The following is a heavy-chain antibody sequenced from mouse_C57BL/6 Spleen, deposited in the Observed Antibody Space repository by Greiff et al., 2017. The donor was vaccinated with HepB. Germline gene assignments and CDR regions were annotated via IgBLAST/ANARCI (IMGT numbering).Heavy chain of an antibody. CDR2: IYPGDGDT. CDR1: GYAFSSSW. CDR3: ARPGSNYWYFDV. Sequence: VQGVESGPELVKPGASVKISCKASGYAFSSSWMNWVKQRPGKGLEWIGRIYPGDGDTNYNGKFKGKATLTADKSSSTAYMQLSSLTSEDSAVYFCARPGSNYWYFDVWGTGTTVTVSS. V-gene: IGHV1-82*01. D-gene: IGHD2-5*01. J-gene: IGHJ1*03.